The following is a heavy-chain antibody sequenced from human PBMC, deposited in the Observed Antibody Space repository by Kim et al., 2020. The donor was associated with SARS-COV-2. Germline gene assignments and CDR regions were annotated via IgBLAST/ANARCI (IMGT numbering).Heavy chain of an antibody. D-gene: IGHD2-21*02. CDR3: ARGCRGGDCSTAPY. V-gene: IGHV3-21*01. J-gene: IGHJ4*02. CDR1: GFTFSSYS. Sequence: GGSLRLSCAASGFTFSSYSMNWVRQAPGKGLEWVSSISSSSSYIYYADSVKGRFTISRDNAKNSLYLQMNSLRAEDTAVYYCARGCRGGDCSTAPYWGQGTLVTVSS. CDR2: ISSSSSYI.